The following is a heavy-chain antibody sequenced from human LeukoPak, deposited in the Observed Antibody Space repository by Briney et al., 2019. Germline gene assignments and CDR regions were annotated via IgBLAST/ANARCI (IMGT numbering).Heavy chain of an antibody. V-gene: IGHV3-23*01. CDR1: GFTFSSYA. D-gene: IGHD3-22*01. CDR2: ISGSGGST. CDR3: AKGHDSSWGAFDI. Sequence: SGGSLRLSCAASGFTFSSYAMSWVRQAPGKGLEWVSAISGSGGSTYYADSVKGRFTISRDNSKNTLYLQMNSLRAEDTAVYYCAKGHDSSWGAFDIWGQGTMVTVSS. J-gene: IGHJ3*02.